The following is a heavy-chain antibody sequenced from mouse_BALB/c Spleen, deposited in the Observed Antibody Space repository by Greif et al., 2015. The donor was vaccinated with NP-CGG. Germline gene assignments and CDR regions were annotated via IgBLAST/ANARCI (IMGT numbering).Heavy chain of an antibody. CDR3: ASWPPYYGYTAWFAY. D-gene: IGHD2-2*01. CDR1: GYTFSSYW. Sequence: VKLMESGAELMKPGASVKISCKATGYTFSSYWIEWVKQRPGHGLEWIGEILPGSGSTNYNEKFKGKATFTADTSSNTAYMQLSSLTSEDSAVYYCASWPPYYGYTAWFAYWGQGTLVTVSA. V-gene: IGHV1-9*01. CDR2: ILPGSGST. J-gene: IGHJ3*01.